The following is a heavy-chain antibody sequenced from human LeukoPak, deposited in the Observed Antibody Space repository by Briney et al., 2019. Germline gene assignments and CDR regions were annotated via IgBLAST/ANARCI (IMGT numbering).Heavy chain of an antibody. CDR2: ISYDGSKT. V-gene: IGHV3-30*18. Sequence: PGGSLRLSCAASGFIFNGYGMHWVRQAPGKGLEWVAIISYDGSKTYYVDSVKGRFTVSRDNSKNTLYLQMDSLRAEDTAVYYCAEERFIYYDSSPTDYWGQGTLVTVSS. CDR1: GFIFNGYG. CDR3: AEERFIYYDSSPTDY. D-gene: IGHD3-22*01. J-gene: IGHJ4*02.